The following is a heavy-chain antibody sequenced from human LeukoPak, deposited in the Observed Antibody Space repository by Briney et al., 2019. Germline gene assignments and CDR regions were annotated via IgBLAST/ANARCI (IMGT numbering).Heavy chain of an antibody. CDR1: GFSLWRHG. V-gene: IGHV3-33*01. CDR3: AREQATSGHAGALDV. Sequence: GRSLRLSCETSGFSLWRHGMHWVRRAPGKGLEWVAVTWYGGSNYADSVRGRFTLSRDFFGNTVYLEMNNVRVDDTALYYCAREQATSGHAGALDVWGQGTVVTVSS. J-gene: IGHJ3*01. D-gene: IGHD5-12*01. CDR2: TWYGGSN.